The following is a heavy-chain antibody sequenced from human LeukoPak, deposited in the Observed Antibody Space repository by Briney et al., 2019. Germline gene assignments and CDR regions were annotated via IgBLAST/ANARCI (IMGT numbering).Heavy chain of an antibody. J-gene: IGHJ4*02. V-gene: IGHV4-59*12. CDR1: GGSISSYY. CDR3: ARGFGGYAYY. CDR2: IYYSGST. D-gene: IGHD2-15*01. Sequence: SETLSLTCTVSGGSISSYYWSWIRQPPGKGLEWIGYIYYSGSTNYNPSLKSRVTISVDTSKNQFSLKLSSVTAADTAVYYCARGFGGYAYYWGQGTLVTVSS.